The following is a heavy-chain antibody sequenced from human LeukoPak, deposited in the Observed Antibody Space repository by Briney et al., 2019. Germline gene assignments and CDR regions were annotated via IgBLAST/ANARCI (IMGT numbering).Heavy chain of an antibody. CDR3: AREERDGYNYGWFDP. V-gene: IGHV1-69*13. CDR1: GGTFSSYA. J-gene: IGHJ5*02. CDR2: IIPIFGTA. Sequence: SVKVSCKASGGTFSSYAISWVRQAPGQGLEWMGGIIPIFGTANYAQKFQGRVTITADESTSTAYMELSSLRSEDTAVYYCAREERDGYNYGWFDPWGQGTLVTVSS. D-gene: IGHD5-24*01.